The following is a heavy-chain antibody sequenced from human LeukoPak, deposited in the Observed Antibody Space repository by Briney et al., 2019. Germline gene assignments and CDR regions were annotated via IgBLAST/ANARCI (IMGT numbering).Heavy chain of an antibody. V-gene: IGHV4-31*03. D-gene: IGHD4-11*01. CDR3: ARDRISGAVTTTGSRAFDI. CDR1: GGSISSGGYY. CDR2: IYYSGST. J-gene: IGHJ3*02. Sequence: KPSQTLSLTCTVSGGSISSGGYYWSWLRQHPVKGLEWIGYIYYSGSTYYNPSLKSRVTISVDTSKNQFSLKLSSVTAADTAVYYCARDRISGAVTTTGSRAFDIWGQGTMVTVSS.